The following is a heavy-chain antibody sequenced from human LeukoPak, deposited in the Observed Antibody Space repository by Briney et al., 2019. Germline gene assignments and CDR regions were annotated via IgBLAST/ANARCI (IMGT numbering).Heavy chain of an antibody. D-gene: IGHD4-17*01. CDR1: GYTVTELS. V-gene: IGHV1-24*01. J-gene: IGHJ4*02. Sequence: SVKVSCKVSGYTVTELSIHWVRQAPGKGLEWMGGFDPDEAETVFAGKFQGRVTMAEDTSTNTAYMELTSLRSEDTAVYYCATGQTTPVLVDTLHFWGQGTLVTVSS. CDR3: ATGQTTPVLVDTLHF. CDR2: FDPDEAET.